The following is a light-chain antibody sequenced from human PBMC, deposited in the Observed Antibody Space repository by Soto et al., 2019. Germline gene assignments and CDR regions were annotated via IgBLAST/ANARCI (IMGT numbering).Light chain of an antibody. V-gene: IGLV3-1*01. J-gene: IGLJ2*01. CDR3: QARGSSTGV. Sequence: SYELTQPPSVSVSPGQTASITCSGDKLGDKYACWYQQKPGQSPVLVIYQDSKRPSGIPERFSGSSSGNTATLTISGTQAMDEADYYCQARGSSTGVFGGGTKLTVL. CDR2: QDS. CDR1: KLGDKY.